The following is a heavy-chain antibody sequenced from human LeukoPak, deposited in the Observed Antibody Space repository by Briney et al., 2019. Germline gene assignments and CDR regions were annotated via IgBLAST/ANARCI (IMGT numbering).Heavy chain of an antibody. V-gene: IGHV4-34*01. Sequence: SETLSLTCAVYGGSFSGYYWSWIRQPPGKGLEWIGEINHSGSTNYNPSLKSRVTISVDTSKNQFSLKLSSVTAADTAVYYCARSLGWFDPWGQGTLVTVSS. CDR3: ARSLGWFDP. CDR1: GGSFSGYY. CDR2: INHSGST. J-gene: IGHJ5*02.